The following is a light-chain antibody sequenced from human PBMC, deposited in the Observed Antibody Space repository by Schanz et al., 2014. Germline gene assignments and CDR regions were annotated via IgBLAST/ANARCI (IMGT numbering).Light chain of an antibody. CDR1: SSDVGGYNY. CDR3: AAWSDSLQSWV. J-gene: IGLJ3*02. CDR2: DVS. V-gene: IGLV2-11*01. Sequence: QSALTQPPSASGSPGQSVTISCTGTSSDVGGYNYVSWYQQHPGKAPKLMIYDVSKRPSGVPDRFSGSKSGTSASLAISGLQSQDEADYYCAAWSDSLQSWVFGGGTKLTVL.